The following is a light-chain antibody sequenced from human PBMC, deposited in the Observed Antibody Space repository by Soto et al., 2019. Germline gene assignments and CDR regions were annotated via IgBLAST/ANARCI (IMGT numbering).Light chain of an antibody. CDR3: QQLNSYPRT. CDR2: GAS. J-gene: IGKJ2*01. Sequence: DIQLTQSPSFLSASVGDRVTITCRASQGISSNLAWYQEKPGKAPKLLIYGASTLQSGVPSRFSGSGSGTEFTLTISSLQPEDFATYYCQQLNSYPRTFGQGTKLEIK. V-gene: IGKV1-9*01. CDR1: QGISSN.